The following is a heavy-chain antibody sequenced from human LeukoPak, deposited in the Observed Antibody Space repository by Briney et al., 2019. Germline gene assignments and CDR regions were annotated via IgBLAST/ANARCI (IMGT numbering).Heavy chain of an antibody. Sequence: ASVKVSCKASGYTFTNYDINWVRQAPGQGREGMGWMTPNSVNTGYAQKFQGRVTMTRDTSISTAYMELSSLRSEDTAVYYCARNYYGSGTFDYWGQGTLVTVPS. V-gene: IGHV1-8*01. CDR3: ARNYYGSGTFDY. CDR2: MTPNSVNT. D-gene: IGHD3-10*01. J-gene: IGHJ4*02. CDR1: GYTFTNYD.